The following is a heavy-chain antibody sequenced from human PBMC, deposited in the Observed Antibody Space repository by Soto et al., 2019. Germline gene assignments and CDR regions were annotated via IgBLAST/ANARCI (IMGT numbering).Heavy chain of an antibody. CDR1: GYTFTSYG. J-gene: IGHJ4*02. CDR3: ARDIWNYYGSGSYFPTFDY. V-gene: IGHV1-18*01. D-gene: IGHD3-10*01. CDR2: ISAYNGNT. Sequence: GPSVKVSCKASGYTFTSYGISWVRQAPGQGLEWMGWISAYNGNTNYAQKLQGRVTMTTDTSTSTAYMELRSLRSDDTAVYYCARDIWNYYGSGSYFPTFDYWGQGTLVTVFS.